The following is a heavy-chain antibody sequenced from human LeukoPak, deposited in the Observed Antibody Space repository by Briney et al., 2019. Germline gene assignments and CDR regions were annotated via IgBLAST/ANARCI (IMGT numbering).Heavy chain of an antibody. D-gene: IGHD6-13*01. CDR2: ISGSGGST. CDR3: AKVGESGGIAAAEYYFDY. Sequence: TGGSLRLSCAASGFTFSTYAMHWVRQAPGKGLEWVSAISGSGGSTYYADSVKGRFTISRDNSKNTLYLQMNSLRAEDTAVYYCAKVGESGGIAAAEYYFDYWGQGTLVTVSS. V-gene: IGHV3-23*01. CDR1: GFTFSTYA. J-gene: IGHJ4*02.